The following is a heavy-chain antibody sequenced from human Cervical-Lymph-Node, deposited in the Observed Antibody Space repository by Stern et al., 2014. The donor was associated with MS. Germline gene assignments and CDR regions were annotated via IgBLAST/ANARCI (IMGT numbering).Heavy chain of an antibody. D-gene: IGHD2-21*01. Sequence: QVQLGQSGAEVKKPGASVKVSCTTSGYSFINYDITWVRQAAGQGLEWMGWMHPISGNTDCAQKFEGRVTMTRSTSMNIAYMELSNLTSEDTTLYYCTCGLEYWGQGTLVTVSS. V-gene: IGHV1-8*01. CDR3: TCGLEY. CDR1: GYSFINYD. J-gene: IGHJ4*02. CDR2: MHPISGNT.